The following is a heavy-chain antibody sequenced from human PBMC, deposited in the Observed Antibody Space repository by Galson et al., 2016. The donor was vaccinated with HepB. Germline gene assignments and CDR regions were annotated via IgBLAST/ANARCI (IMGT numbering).Heavy chain of an antibody. CDR3: ARTMVRGVVKVGYYYYGLDV. V-gene: IGHV3-33*08. Sequence: SLRLSCAASGFTFSTYSMNWVRQAPGKGLEWVAVTWYDGSNKYYTDSVKGRFTISRDNSKNTLYLQMNSLRAEDTAVYYCARTMVRGVVKVGYYYYGLDVWGQGTTVTVSS. CDR1: GFTFSTYS. CDR2: TWYDGSNK. D-gene: IGHD3-10*01. J-gene: IGHJ6*02.